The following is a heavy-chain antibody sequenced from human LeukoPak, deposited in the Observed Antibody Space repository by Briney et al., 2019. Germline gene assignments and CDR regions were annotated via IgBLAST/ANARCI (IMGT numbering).Heavy chain of an antibody. D-gene: IGHD6-19*01. V-gene: IGHV4-61*01. CDR1: GGSISSGSYY. Sequence: SETLSLTCTVSGGSISSGSYYWSWIRQPPGKGLEWIGYIYYSGSTNYNPSLKSRVTISVDTSKNQFSLNLSSATAADTAVYYCARVGDSSGWYALDYWGQGTLVTVSS. J-gene: IGHJ4*02. CDR2: IYYSGST. CDR3: ARVGDSSGWYALDY.